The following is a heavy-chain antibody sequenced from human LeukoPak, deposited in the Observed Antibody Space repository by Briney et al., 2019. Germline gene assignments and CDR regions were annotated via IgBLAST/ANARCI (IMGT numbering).Heavy chain of an antibody. V-gene: IGHV4-34*01. D-gene: IGHD2-15*01. CDR1: GGSFSGYH. J-gene: IGHJ6*03. CDR2: INDRGHT. CDR3: ARLKGHCSGGSCYSGYYYYYMDV. Sequence: PSETLSLTCAVHGGSFSGYHWNWIRQSPAKGLEWIGEINDRGHTNYNPSLESRVTISVDTSKNQFSLKLSSVTAADTAVYYCARLKGHCSGGSCYSGYYYYYMDVWGKGTTVTVSS.